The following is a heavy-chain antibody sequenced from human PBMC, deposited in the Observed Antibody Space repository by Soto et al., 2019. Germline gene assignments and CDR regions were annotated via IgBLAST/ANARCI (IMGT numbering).Heavy chain of an antibody. D-gene: IGHD2-15*01. CDR3: ARHTPAISISDH. CDR1: GGSISGYY. J-gene: IGHJ4*02. V-gene: IGHV4-59*08. CDR2: IHFSGKT. Sequence: SETLSLTCTVSGGSISGYYWSWIWQPPGKGLEWIAYIHFSGKTSYSPSLKSRVTISLDTSKNQFSLKLNSVTAADTAVYYCARHTPAISISDHWGQGTLVTVSS.